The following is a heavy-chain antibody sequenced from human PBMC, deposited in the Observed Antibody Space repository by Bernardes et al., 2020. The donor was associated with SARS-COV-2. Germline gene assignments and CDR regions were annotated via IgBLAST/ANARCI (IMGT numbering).Heavy chain of an antibody. D-gene: IGHD2-15*01. J-gene: IGHJ6*02. CDR2: IYPGDSDT. V-gene: IGHV5-51*01. Sequence: ESLKISCKGSGYSFTSYWIGWVRQMPGKGLEWMGIIYPGDSDTRYSPSFQGQVTISADKSISTAYLQWSSLKASDTAMYYCARGYCSGGSCYSRYYYYYGMDVWGQGTTVTVSS. CDR1: GYSFTSYW. CDR3: ARGYCSGGSCYSRYYYYYGMDV.